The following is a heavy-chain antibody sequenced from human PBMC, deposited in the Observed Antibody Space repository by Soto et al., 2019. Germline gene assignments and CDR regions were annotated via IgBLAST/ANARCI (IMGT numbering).Heavy chain of an antibody. CDR1: GYTFTSYA. CDR3: ARGPDYAGYFDY. D-gene: IGHD4-17*01. J-gene: IGHJ4*02. V-gene: IGHV1-3*01. CDR2: ISAYNGNT. Sequence: GASVKVSCKASGYTFTSYAMHWVRQAPGQRLEWMGWISAYNGNTNYAQKFQGRVTITADESMTTAYMELSGLRSEDTAVYYCARGPDYAGYFDYWGQGTLVTVSS.